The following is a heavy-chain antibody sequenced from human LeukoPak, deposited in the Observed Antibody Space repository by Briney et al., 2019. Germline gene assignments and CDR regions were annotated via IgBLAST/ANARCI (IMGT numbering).Heavy chain of an antibody. J-gene: IGHJ6*03. D-gene: IGHD6-25*01. Sequence: KPSETLSLTCTVSGGSISSYYWSWIRQPPGKGLEWIGYIYYSGSTNYNPSLKSRVTISVDTSKNQFSLKVSSVTAADTAVYYCVRVVTVAARDYSYYMDVWGKGTTVTISS. CDR1: GGSISSYY. CDR2: IYYSGST. CDR3: VRVVTVAARDYSYYMDV. V-gene: IGHV4-59*01.